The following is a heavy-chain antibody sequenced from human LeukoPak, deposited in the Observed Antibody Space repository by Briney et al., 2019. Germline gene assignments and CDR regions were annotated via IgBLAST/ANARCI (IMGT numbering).Heavy chain of an antibody. Sequence: LTGGSLRLSCTVSGFTLSSYEMSWIRQAPGKGLEWVSSIDYDGGSGHYADSVKGRFTISRDNSNNTLFLHLNSLRGEDTAVYYCTRNSGWYGLSWGQGTLVTVSS. CDR3: TRNSGWYGLS. CDR1: GFTLSSYE. CDR2: IDYDGGSG. V-gene: IGHV3-23*01. D-gene: IGHD6-19*01. J-gene: IGHJ1*01.